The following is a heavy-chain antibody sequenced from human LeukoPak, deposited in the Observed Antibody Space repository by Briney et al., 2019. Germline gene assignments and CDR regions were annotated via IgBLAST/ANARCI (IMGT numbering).Heavy chain of an antibody. Sequence: GASVKVSCKASGYTFTSYGISWVRQAPGQGLEWMGGIIPIFGTANYAQKFQGRVTITADESTSTAYMELSSLRSEDTAVYYCARNVAGYYDSSGSYYYYMDVWGKGTTVTISS. CDR3: ARNVAGYYDSSGSYYYYMDV. D-gene: IGHD3-22*01. CDR2: IIPIFGTA. J-gene: IGHJ6*03. CDR1: GYTFTSYG. V-gene: IGHV1-69*13.